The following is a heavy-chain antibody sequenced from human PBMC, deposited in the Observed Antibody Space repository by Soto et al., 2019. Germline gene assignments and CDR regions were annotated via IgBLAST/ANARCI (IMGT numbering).Heavy chain of an antibody. J-gene: IGHJ4*02. V-gene: IGHV3-30*18. CDR2: ISHNGIEK. Sequence: QVQLVESGGGVVQPGTSLRLSCAASGLTFSSYGIYWVRRAPGKGLGWVAVISHNGIEKRYANSVQGRFTISRDNSKNTLYLQMNSLRPDDTAVYYCAKTGAVAAMGYHFDCWGQGTLVTVSS. CDR1: GLTFSSYG. CDR3: AKTGAVAAMGYHFDC. D-gene: IGHD6-19*01.